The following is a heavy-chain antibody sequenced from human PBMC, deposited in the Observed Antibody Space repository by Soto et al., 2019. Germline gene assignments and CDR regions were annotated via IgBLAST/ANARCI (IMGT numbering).Heavy chain of an antibody. CDR3: ARKTGYYDSSGYMDY. V-gene: IGHV1-69*06. CDR1: GGTFSSYA. D-gene: IGHD3-22*01. J-gene: IGHJ4*02. Sequence: SVKVSCKASGGTFSSYAISWVRQAPGQGLEWMGGIIPIFGTANYAQKFQGRVTITADKSTSTAYMELSSLRSEDTAVYYCARKTGYYDSSGYMDYWGQGTLVTVSS. CDR2: IIPIFGTA.